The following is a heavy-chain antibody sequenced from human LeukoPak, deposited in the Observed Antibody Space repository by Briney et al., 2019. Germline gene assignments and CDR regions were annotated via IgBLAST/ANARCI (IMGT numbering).Heavy chain of an antibody. D-gene: IGHD3-10*01. CDR1: GGIFSNYA. J-gene: IGHJ4*02. CDR2: IIPIFSIV. CDR3: VRDYYGSGSYYYFDY. V-gene: IGHV1-69*04. Sequence: GSSVNVSCKASGGIFSNYAINWVRQAPGQGLEWVGRIIPIFSIVKSAQKFQGRVTMTRNTSISTAYMELSSLRSEDTAVYYCVRDYYGSGSYYYFDYWGQGTLVTVSS.